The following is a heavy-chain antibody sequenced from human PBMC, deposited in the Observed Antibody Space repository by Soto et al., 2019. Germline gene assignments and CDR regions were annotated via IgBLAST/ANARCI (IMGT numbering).Heavy chain of an antibody. CDR3: ARGYSYGHARGWWFDP. V-gene: IGHV4-31*03. CDR2: IYYSWST. D-gene: IGHD5-18*01. CDR1: GGSISSGGYY. Sequence: QVQLQESGPGLVKPSQTLSLTCTVSGGSISSGGYYWSWIRQHPGKGLEWIGYIYYSWSTYYNPSLKSRVTISVDTSKNQFSLKLSSVTAADTAVYYCARGYSYGHARGWWFDPWGQGTLVTVSS. J-gene: IGHJ5*02.